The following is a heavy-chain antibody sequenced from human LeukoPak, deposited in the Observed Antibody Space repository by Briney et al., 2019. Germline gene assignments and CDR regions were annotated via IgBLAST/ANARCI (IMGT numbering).Heavy chain of an antibody. D-gene: IGHD6-19*01. Sequence: GGSLRLSCAASGFTFDDYDMSWVRQAPGKGLEWVSGINWNGGSTGYADSVKGRFTISRDNASNSLYLQMNSLRAEDTALYYCARIAMAGIGDGFDIWGQGTMVTVSS. V-gene: IGHV3-20*04. CDR1: GFTFDDYD. CDR2: INWNGGST. CDR3: ARIAMAGIGDGFDI. J-gene: IGHJ3*02.